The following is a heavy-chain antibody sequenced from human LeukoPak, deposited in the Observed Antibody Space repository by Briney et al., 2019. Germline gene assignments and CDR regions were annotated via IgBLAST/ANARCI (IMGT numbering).Heavy chain of an antibody. CDR2: MTTTSSYI. V-gene: IGHV3-21*01. CDR3: AGLIGYAIAAAATDY. D-gene: IGHD6-13*01. J-gene: IGHJ4*02. Sequence: PGGSLRLSCAASGFTFSDYDMSWVRQAPGKGLEWVSSMTTTSSYIYYADSVKGRFTISRDNAKNSLYLQMNSLRAEDTALYYCAGLIGYAIAAAATDYWGQGALVTVSS. CDR1: GFTFSDYD.